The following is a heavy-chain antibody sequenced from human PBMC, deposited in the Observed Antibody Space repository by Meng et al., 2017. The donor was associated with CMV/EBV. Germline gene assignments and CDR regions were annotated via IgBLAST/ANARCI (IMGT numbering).Heavy chain of an antibody. V-gene: IGHV5-51*01. Sequence: GESLKISCKGSGYSFTNYWVAWVRQMPGKGLEWMGIIYPGDSDTRYSPSFQGQVTISADKSISTAYQQWSSLKASDTAIYYCARESRMFDYWGQGTLVTVSS. CDR1: GYSFTNYW. J-gene: IGHJ4*02. CDR2: IYPGDSDT. CDR3: ARESRMFDY.